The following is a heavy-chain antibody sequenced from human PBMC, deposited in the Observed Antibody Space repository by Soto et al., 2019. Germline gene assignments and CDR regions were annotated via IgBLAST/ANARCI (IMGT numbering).Heavy chain of an antibody. CDR2: IYYSGST. CDR3: ARHYSSGSRNWFDP. V-gene: IGHV4-39*01. D-gene: IGHD6-19*01. J-gene: IGHJ5*02. CDR1: GGSINSSSYF. Sequence: SETLSLTCSVSGGSINSSSYFWGWVRQPPGKGLEWIGSIYYSGSTYYNPSLRSRVTVSVDTSKNQFSLKLSSVTAADTAVFYCARHYSSGSRNWFDPWGQGTLVTVSS.